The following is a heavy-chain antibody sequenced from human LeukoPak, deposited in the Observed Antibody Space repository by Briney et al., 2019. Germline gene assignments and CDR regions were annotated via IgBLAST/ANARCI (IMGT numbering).Heavy chain of an antibody. CDR3: ARQSLRFGEYTYDY. Sequence: GESLKISCKGSGYSFTSYWIGWVRQMPGKGLEWMGIIYPGDSDTRYSPSFQGQVTISADKSISTAYLQWSSLKASDTAMYYCARQSLRFGEYTYDYWGREPWSPSPQ. V-gene: IGHV5-51*01. J-gene: IGHJ4*02. CDR2: IYPGDSDT. CDR1: GYSFTSYW. D-gene: IGHD3-10*01.